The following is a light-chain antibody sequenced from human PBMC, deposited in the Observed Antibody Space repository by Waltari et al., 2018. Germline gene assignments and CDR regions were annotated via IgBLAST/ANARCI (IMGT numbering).Light chain of an antibody. CDR1: SSDVGGYTY. V-gene: IGLV2-14*01. CDR2: EVS. Sequence: QSALTQPASVSGSPGQSITISCTGTSSDVGGYTYVSWYQQHPGKATKLMIYEVSNRPSGVSNRFSGSKSGNTASLTFSGLQAEDEADYYCASYTSSDSWVFGGGTKLTVL. CDR3: ASYTSSDSWV. J-gene: IGLJ3*02.